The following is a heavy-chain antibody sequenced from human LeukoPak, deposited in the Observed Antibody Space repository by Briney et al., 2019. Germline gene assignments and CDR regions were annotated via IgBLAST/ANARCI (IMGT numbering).Heavy chain of an antibody. CDR2: IRSGSGSI. D-gene: IGHD3-22*01. V-gene: IGHV3-21*01. CDR1: GFTFSSYS. Sequence: TGGSLRLSCAASGFTFSSYSMNWVRQAPGKGLEWVSSIRSGSGSIFYADSLKGRFAISRDNARDSLYLQMNSLRAEDTAVYYCTVLDITTGFGYWGQGTRVTVSS. J-gene: IGHJ4*02. CDR3: TVLDITTGFGY.